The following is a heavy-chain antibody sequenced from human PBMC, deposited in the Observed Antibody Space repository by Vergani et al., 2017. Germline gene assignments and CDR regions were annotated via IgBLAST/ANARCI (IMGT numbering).Heavy chain of an antibody. CDR2: INHSGST. CDR1: GGSFSGYY. D-gene: IGHD2-2*01. V-gene: IGHV4-34*01. CDR3: ATRPGKRFRYLGT. Sequence: QVQLQQWGAGLLKPSETLSLTCAVYGGSFSGYYWSWMRQPPGKGLEWIGEINHSGSTTDNPSLKSRVTISVDTAKNQFSLKLSSVTAADTAVYYCATRPGKRFRYLGTWGQGTLVTVSS. J-gene: IGHJ5*02.